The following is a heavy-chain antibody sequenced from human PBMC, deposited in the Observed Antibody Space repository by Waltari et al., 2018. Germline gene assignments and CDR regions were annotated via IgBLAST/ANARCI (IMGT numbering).Heavy chain of an antibody. D-gene: IGHD3-3*01. V-gene: IGHV4-34*01. CDR2: INHSGST. Sequence: QVQLQQWGAGLLKPSETLSLTCAVYGGSFSGYYWSWIRQPPGKGLEWIGEINHSGSTNHNPSLKSRVTISVDTSKNQFSLKLSSVTAADTAVYYCARGGFLEWLLYTPLFDYWGQGTLVTVSS. CDR3: ARGGFLEWLLYTPLFDY. CDR1: GGSFSGYY. J-gene: IGHJ4*02.